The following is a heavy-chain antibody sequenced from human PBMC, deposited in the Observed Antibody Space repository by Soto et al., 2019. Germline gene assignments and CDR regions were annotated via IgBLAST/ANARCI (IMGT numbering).Heavy chain of an antibody. V-gene: IGHV3-21*01. Sequence: GSLRLSCAASGFTFSSYSMNWVRQAPGKGLEWVSSISSSSSYIYYADSVKGRFTISRDNAKNSLYLQMNSLRAEDTAVYYCAREGIAVAGSDYWGQGTLVTVSS. CDR2: ISSSSSYI. J-gene: IGHJ4*02. D-gene: IGHD6-19*01. CDR1: GFTFSSYS. CDR3: AREGIAVAGSDY.